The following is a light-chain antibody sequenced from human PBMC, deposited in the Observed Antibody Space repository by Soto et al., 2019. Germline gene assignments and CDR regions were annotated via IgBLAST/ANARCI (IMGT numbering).Light chain of an antibody. CDR1: QSVGSS. V-gene: IGKV3-15*01. Sequence: EIVMTQSPATLSVSPGVRATLSCRASQSVGSSVAWYRQKPGQAPRLLIYSASTRATGIPDRFSGSGSGTEFTLTISSLQSKDFGVYYCQQYTNWPPITFGQGTRLEIK. J-gene: IGKJ5*01. CDR2: SAS. CDR3: QQYTNWPPIT.